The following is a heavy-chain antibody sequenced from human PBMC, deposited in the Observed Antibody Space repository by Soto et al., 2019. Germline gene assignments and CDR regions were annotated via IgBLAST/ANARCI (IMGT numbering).Heavy chain of an antibody. CDR1: VYTFTRYY. V-gene: IGHV1-2*02. J-gene: IGHJ3*02. Sequence: SVKVSCKSSVYTFTRYYMHLVRQAPGQGLEWMGWINPNSGGTNYAQKFQGRVTMTRDTSISTAYMELSRLRSDDTAVYYWARDNSQQLDAFDIWGQGTMVTVSS. D-gene: IGHD6-13*01. CDR3: ARDNSQQLDAFDI. CDR2: INPNSGGT.